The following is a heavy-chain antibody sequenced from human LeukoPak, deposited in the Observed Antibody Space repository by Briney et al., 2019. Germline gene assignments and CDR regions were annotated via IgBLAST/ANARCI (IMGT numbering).Heavy chain of an antibody. CDR3: ARGVARHWYFDL. J-gene: IGHJ2*01. CDR2: INHSGST. Sequence: PSETLSLTCAVYGGSFSGYYWSWLRQPPGKGLEWIGEINHSGSTNNNPSLKSRVTISVDTSKNQFSLKLSSVTAADAAVYYCARGVARHWYFDLWGRGTLVTVSS. D-gene: IGHD2-15*01. CDR1: GGSFSGYY. V-gene: IGHV4-34*01.